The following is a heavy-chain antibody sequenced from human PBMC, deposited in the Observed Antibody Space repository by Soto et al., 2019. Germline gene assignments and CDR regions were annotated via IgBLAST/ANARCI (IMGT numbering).Heavy chain of an antibody. V-gene: IGHV3-23*01. CDR2: ISGSGGDT. J-gene: IGHJ5*02. Sequence: EVQLLESGGGLVQPGGSLRLSCAASGFTFSDYAMNWVRQAPGKGLEWVSGISGSGGDTYYADSVNGRFTISRDNSKNTVYLQMSSLRADDTAVYLCAKGGCSGVSCGWFDPWGQGTLVTVSS. CDR1: GFTFSDYA. CDR3: AKGGCSGVSCGWFDP. D-gene: IGHD2-15*01.